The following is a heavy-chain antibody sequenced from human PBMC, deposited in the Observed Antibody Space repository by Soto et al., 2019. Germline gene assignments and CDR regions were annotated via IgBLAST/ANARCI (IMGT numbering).Heavy chain of an antibody. J-gene: IGHJ6*02. V-gene: IGHV1-2*04. CDR3: ARQIGGGSFNSYYYYYGMDV. Sequence: ASVKVSCKASGYTLRSYGITWVRQAPGQGLERMGWMIPNNGGTNYAQKFQGWVTMTRDTSISTAYMELSRLRSDDTAVYYCARQIGGGSFNSYYYYYGMDVWGQGTTVTVSS. CDR1: GYTLRSYG. CDR2: MIPNNGGT. D-gene: IGHD2-15*01.